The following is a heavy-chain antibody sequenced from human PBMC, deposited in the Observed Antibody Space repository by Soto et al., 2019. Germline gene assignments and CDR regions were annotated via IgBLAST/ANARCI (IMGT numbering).Heavy chain of an antibody. D-gene: IGHD2-15*01. CDR1: GYSFHRHW. J-gene: IGHJ6*02. CDR2: IRVLRGVT. V-gene: IGHV1-2*01. Sequence: SVKVSRKHSGYSFHRHWIQRVRQAPAPGLEWLGGIRVLRGVTNYAQRFQRRVTCTTDTSVNTAYMELRSLRAGDTALCFCAREFYSGDLGLYLWGHGTTGHVSS. CDR3: AREFYSGDLGLYL.